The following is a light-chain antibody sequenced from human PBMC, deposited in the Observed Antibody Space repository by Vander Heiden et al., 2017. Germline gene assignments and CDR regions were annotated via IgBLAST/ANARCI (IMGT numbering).Light chain of an antibody. V-gene: IGLV3-19*01. CDR2: GKN. CDR3: NYRDSSGTHVV. Sequence: SSDLTQDRAVSVALGQTVRITCQGDRLSNSYASWYQLKPGQETLRVIEGKNNRPSGIPDRLAGQRAGTRDSCQIKGGQAEDEADDYGNYRDSSGTHVVFGTGTKVTVL. J-gene: IGLJ1*01. CDR1: RLSNSY.